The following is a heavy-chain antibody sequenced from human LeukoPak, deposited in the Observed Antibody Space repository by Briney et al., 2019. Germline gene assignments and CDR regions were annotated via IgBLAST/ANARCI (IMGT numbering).Heavy chain of an antibody. CDR3: ARGPLWDFCSGGSCYDYYGMDV. V-gene: IGHV4-34*01. D-gene: IGHD2-15*01. CDR2: INHSGST. Sequence: SETLSLTCAVYGGSSSGYYWSWIRQPPGKGLEWIGEINHSGSTNYNPSLKSRVTISVDTSKNQFSLKLSSVTAADTAVYYCARGPLWDFCSGGSCYDYYGMDVWGQGTTVTVSS. CDR1: GGSSSGYY. J-gene: IGHJ6*02.